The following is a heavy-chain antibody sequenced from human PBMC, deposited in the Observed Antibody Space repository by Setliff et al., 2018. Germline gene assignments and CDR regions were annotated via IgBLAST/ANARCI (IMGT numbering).Heavy chain of an antibody. J-gene: IGHJ6*02. CDR3: ARSDYGDYFAWDSYGMDV. D-gene: IGHD4-17*01. Sequence: PGESLKLSCKGSGYSFTSYWIAWVRQMPGKGLEWMGIIYPGDSDTRYSPSFQGQVTIPADRSTRTAYLQWSSLKASDTAFYYCARSDYGDYFAWDSYGMDVWGQGTTVTVSS. V-gene: IGHV5-51*01. CDR2: IYPGDSDT. CDR1: GYSFTSYW.